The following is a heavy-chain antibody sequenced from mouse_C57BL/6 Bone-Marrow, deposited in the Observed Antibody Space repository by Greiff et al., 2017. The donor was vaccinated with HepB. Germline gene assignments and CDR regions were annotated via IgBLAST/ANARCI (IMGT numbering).Heavy chain of an antibody. J-gene: IGHJ4*01. CDR2: IWWDDDK. CDR1: GFSLSTFGMG. D-gene: IGHD1-1*01. CDR3: ARIGYYGSSLYAMDY. V-gene: IGHV8-8*01. Sequence: QVQLKESGPGILQPSQTLSLTCSFSGFSLSTFGMGVGWIRQPSGKGLEWLAHIWWDDDKYYNPALKGRLTISTDTSKNQVFLKIANVDTADTSTYYCARIGYYGSSLYAMDYWGQGTSVTVSS.